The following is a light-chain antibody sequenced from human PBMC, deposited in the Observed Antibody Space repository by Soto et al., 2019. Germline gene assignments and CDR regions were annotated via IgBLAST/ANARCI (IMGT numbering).Light chain of an antibody. J-gene: IGLJ1*01. CDR3: GSYTSTYVRI. Sequence: QSALTQPASVSGSPGQSITISCTGTSSDVGRYNYVSWYQQYPGRAPKLIIYEVTNRPSGVSDRFSGSKSGNVASLTLSGLQAADEADYYCGSYTSTYVRIFGNGTKVTVL. V-gene: IGLV2-14*01. CDR2: EVT. CDR1: SSDVGRYNY.